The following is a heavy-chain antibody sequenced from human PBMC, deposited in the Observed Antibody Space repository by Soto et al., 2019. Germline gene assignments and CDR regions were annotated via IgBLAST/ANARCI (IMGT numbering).Heavy chain of an antibody. V-gene: IGHV1-69*13. Sequence: SSVKVSCKASGGTFSSYAISWVRQAPGQGLEWMGGIIPIFGTSNYAQKFQGRVTITADESTSTAYIELSSLRSEEAAVYYCAGRQDYYDSSGYYPYFDYWGQGTLVTVSS. CDR2: IIPIFGTS. CDR3: AGRQDYYDSSGYYPYFDY. J-gene: IGHJ4*02. D-gene: IGHD3-22*01. CDR1: GGTFSSYA.